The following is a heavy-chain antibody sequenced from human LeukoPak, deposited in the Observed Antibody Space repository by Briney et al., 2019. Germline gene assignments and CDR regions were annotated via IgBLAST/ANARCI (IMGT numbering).Heavy chain of an antibody. CDR3: AREGVTGTDAFGY. CDR1: GHTFTSYY. CDR2: INPSGGST. Sequence: ASVKVSCKASGHTFTSYYMHWVRQAPGQGLEWMGIINPSGGSTSYAQKFQGRLTMTRDMSTSTVYMDLSSLRSEDTAVYYCAREGVTGTDAFGYWGQGTLVTVSS. J-gene: IGHJ4*02. D-gene: IGHD1-20*01. V-gene: IGHV1-46*01.